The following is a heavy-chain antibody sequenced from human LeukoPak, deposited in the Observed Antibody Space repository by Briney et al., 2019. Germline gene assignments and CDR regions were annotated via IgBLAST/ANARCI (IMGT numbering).Heavy chain of an antibody. J-gene: IGHJ5*02. V-gene: IGHV4-30-2*01. Sequence: PSETLSLTCAVSGGSISSGGYSWSWIRQPLGKGLEWIGYIYHSGSTYYNPSLKSRVTISVDRSKNQFSLKLSSVTAADTAVYYCAREQGTGFDPWGQGTLVTVSS. CDR3: AREQGTGFDP. CDR1: GGSISSGGYS. CDR2: IYHSGST.